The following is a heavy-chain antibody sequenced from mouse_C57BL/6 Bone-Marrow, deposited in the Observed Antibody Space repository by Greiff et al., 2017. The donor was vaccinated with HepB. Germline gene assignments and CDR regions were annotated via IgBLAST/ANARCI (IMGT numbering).Heavy chain of an antibody. CDR1: GYTFTSYW. CDR2: IDPSDSYT. V-gene: IGHV1-69*01. D-gene: IGHD2-10*02. CDR3: ARAGYGIHFDY. Sequence: QVQLQQPGAELVMPGASVKLSCKASGYTFTSYWMHWVKQRPGQGLEWIGEIDPSDSYTNYNQKFKGKSTLTVDKSSSTAYMQLSSLTSEDSAVYYCARAGYGIHFDYWGQGTTLTVSS. J-gene: IGHJ2*01.